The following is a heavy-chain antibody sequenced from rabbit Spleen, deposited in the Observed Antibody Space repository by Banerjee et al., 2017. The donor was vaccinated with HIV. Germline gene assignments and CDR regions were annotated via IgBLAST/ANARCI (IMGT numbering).Heavy chain of an antibody. Sequence: QSLEESGGDLVKPGASLTITCSGSGIDFRDNVYMCWVRQAPGKGLEWIACVFLGSSCNSYYASWVNGRFTISKTSSTTATLQMTSLTVADTATYFCAGGDGYAYGGYDLWCPGTLVTFS. J-gene: IGHJ4*01. D-gene: IGHD6-1*01. V-gene: IGHV1S40*01. CDR3: AGGDGYAYGGYDL. CDR1: GIDFRDNVY. CDR2: VFLGSSCNS.